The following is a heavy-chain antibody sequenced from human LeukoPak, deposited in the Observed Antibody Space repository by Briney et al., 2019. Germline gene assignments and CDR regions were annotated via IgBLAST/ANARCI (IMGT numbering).Heavy chain of an antibody. CDR2: KNPNSGNT. V-gene: IGHV1-8*01. Sequence: ASVKVSCKASGYTFTSYDINWVRQATGQGLEWMGWKNPNSGNTGYAQKFQGRVTMTRNTSISTAYMELSSLRSEDTAVYYCARAFTSSSSGWYGRGYYMDVWGKGTTVTVSS. CDR3: ARAFTSSSSGWYGRGYYMDV. J-gene: IGHJ6*03. D-gene: IGHD6-19*01. CDR1: GYTFTSYD.